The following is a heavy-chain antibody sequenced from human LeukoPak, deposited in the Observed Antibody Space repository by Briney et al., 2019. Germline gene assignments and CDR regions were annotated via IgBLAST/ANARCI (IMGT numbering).Heavy chain of an antibody. CDR1: SGSFSGYY. D-gene: IGHD6-13*01. J-gene: IGHJ4*02. CDR3: ARGSSTLLYYFDY. Sequence: PSETLSLTCAVYSGSFSGYYWSWIRQPPGKGLEWIGEINHSGSTNYNPSLKSRVTISVDTSKNQFSLKLSSVTAADTAVYYCARGSSTLLYYFDYWGQGTLVTVSS. V-gene: IGHV4-34*01. CDR2: INHSGST.